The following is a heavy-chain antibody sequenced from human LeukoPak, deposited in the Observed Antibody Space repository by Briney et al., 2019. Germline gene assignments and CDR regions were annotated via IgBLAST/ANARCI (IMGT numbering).Heavy chain of an antibody. D-gene: IGHD3-22*01. CDR3: ARGPYYYDSSGYLRAAEYFQH. V-gene: IGHV1-69*05. CDR2: IIPIFGTA. Sequence: SVKVSCKASGGTFSSYAISWVRQAPGQGLEWMGRIIPIFGTANYAQKFQGRVTITTDESTSTAYMELSSLRSEDTAVYYCARGPYYYDSSGYLRAAEYFQHWGQGTLVTVSS. J-gene: IGHJ1*01. CDR1: GGTFSSYA.